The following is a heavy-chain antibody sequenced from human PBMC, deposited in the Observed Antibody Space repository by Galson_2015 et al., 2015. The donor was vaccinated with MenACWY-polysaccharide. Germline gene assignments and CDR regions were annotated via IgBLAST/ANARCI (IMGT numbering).Heavy chain of an antibody. CDR1: GGTFSGYY. CDR3: ARGLRRGVQSFYY. CDR2: INHSGSI. D-gene: IGHD5-24*01. J-gene: IGHJ4*02. V-gene: IGHV4-34*01. Sequence: ETLSLTCAVYGGTFSGYYWSWIRQPPGKGLEWIGEINHSGSITYNPSLKSRVTISVDTSKNQSSLKVNSVTAADTAVYYCARGLRRGVQSFYYWGQGTRVTVSS.